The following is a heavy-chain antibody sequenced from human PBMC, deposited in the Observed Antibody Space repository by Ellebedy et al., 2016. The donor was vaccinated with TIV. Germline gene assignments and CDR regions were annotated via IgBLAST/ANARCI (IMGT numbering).Heavy chain of an antibody. D-gene: IGHD3-10*01. CDR3: ARVWRPWMVHDAFDI. Sequence: SVKVSXXASGYTFTSYGISWVRQAPGQGLEWMGGIIPIFGTANYAQKFQGRVTITADESTSTAYMELSSLRSEDTAVYYCARVWRPWMVHDAFDIWGQGTMVTVSS. J-gene: IGHJ3*02. CDR2: IIPIFGTA. V-gene: IGHV1-69*13. CDR1: GYTFTSYG.